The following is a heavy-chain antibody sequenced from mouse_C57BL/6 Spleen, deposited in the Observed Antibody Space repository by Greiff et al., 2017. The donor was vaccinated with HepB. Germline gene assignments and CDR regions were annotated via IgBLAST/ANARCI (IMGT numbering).Heavy chain of an antibody. D-gene: IGHD3-2*02. J-gene: IGHJ3*01. Sequence: QVQLQQPGAELVRPGSSVKLSCKASGYTFTSYWMHWVKQRPIQGLEWIGNIDPSDSETHYNQKFKDKATLTVDKSSSTAYMQLSSLTSEDSAVYYCARDSSGDGAYWAKGLWSLSLQ. CDR3: ARDSSGDGAY. CDR1: GYTFTSYW. V-gene: IGHV1-52*01. CDR2: IDPSDSET.